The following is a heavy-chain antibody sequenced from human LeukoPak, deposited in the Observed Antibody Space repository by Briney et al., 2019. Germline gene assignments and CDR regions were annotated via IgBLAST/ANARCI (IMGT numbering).Heavy chain of an antibody. Sequence: PSETLSLTCTVSGGSISSGDYYWSWIRQPPGKGLEWIGYIYYSGSTYYNPSLKSRVTISVDTSKNQFSLKLSSVTAADTAVHYCAGHTYYYDSSGYWHYFDYWGQGTLVTVSS. CDR2: IYYSGST. V-gene: IGHV4-30-4*01. CDR1: GGSISSGDYY. J-gene: IGHJ4*02. CDR3: AGHTYYYDSSGYWHYFDY. D-gene: IGHD3-22*01.